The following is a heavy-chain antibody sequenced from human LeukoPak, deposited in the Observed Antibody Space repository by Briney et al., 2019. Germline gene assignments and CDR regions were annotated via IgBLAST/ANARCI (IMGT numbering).Heavy chain of an antibody. D-gene: IGHD6-19*01. V-gene: IGHV3-64*01. CDR2: ISSNGGST. CDR3: ARKGIAVAED. J-gene: IGHJ4*02. Sequence: PGGSLRLSCAASGFTFSSYSMYWVRQAPGKGLEYVSAISSNGGSTYYANSVKGRFTISRDNSKNTLYLQMGSLRAEDMALYYCARKGIAVAEDWGQGTLVTVSS. CDR1: GFTFSSYS.